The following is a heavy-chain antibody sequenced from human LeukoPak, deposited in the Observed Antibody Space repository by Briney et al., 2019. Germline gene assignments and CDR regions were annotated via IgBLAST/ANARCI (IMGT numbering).Heavy chain of an antibody. CDR1: GFTFSNFG. J-gene: IGHJ5*02. D-gene: IGHD3-10*01. CDR3: ATDDYYGSGT. Sequence: GGSLRLSCVASGFTFSNFGMHWVRQAPGQGLEWVAFIRTDGGNEFYSDSVRGRFTVSRDNSKNTLYLQMNSLRAEDTAVYYCATDDYYGSGTWGQGTLVTVSS. CDR2: IRTDGGNE. V-gene: IGHV3-30*02.